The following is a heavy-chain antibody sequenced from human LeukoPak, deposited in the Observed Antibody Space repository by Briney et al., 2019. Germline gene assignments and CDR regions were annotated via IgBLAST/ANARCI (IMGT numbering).Heavy chain of an antibody. D-gene: IGHD1-26*01. J-gene: IGHJ6*02. CDR2: IYYSGST. V-gene: IGHV4-59*01. CDR1: GGSINNYY. Sequence: SETLSLTCTVSGGSINNYYWSWIRQPPGKGLEWIGYIYYSGSTNYNPSLKSRVTISVDTSRNQFSLKLSSVTAADTAVYYCARGGTVRNGMDVWGQGTTVTVSS. CDR3: ARGGTVRNGMDV.